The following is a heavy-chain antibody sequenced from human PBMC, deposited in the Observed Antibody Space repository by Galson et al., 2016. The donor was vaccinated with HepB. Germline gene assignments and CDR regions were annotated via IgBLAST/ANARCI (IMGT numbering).Heavy chain of an antibody. CDR2: FIGAGTI. Sequence: SLRLSCAASGFSVSSHYMNWVRQAPGKGLEWVSLFIGAGTIYYADSVKGRFTISRDNAKNSLFLQMNSLRAEDTAVYYCVRDHSLVFDYWGQGTLVTVSS. CDR3: VRDHSLVFDY. V-gene: IGHV3-69-1*01. CDR1: GFSVSSHY. J-gene: IGHJ4*02. D-gene: IGHD2-21*01.